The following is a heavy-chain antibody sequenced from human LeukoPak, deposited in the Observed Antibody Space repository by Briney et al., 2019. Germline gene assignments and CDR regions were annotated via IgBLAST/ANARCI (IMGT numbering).Heavy chain of an antibody. V-gene: IGHV1-46*01. J-gene: IGHJ4*02. CDR2: INPSDGAT. CDR1: GYTFTMYY. D-gene: IGHD2-2*01. CDR3: ARSATHQMPWDYFDQ. Sequence: GASVKVSCKASGYTFTMYYIHWVRQAPGQGLEWMGMINPSDGATTYAQRFQGRVTMTRDESTSKAYMELSSLRSEDTAVYYCARSATHQMPWDYFDQWGQGTLVTVSS.